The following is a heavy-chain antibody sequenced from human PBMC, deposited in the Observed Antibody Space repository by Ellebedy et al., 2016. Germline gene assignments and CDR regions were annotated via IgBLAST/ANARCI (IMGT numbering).Heavy chain of an antibody. D-gene: IGHD3-10*01. V-gene: IGHV4-61*02. CDR3: ARDFGELVRYYMDV. CDR1: GGSISSGSYY. Sequence: SETLSLTXTVSGGSISSGSYYWSWIRQPAGKGLEWIGRIYTSGSTNYNPSLKSRVTMSVDTSKNQFSLKLSSVTAADTAVYYCARDFGELVRYYMDVWGKGTTVTVSS. J-gene: IGHJ6*03. CDR2: IYTSGST.